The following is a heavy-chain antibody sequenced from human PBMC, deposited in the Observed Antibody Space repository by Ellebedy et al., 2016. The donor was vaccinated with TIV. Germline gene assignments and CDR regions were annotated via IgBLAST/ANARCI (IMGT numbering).Heavy chain of an antibody. CDR3: AAGYYYGSGSYLKPDAFDI. J-gene: IGHJ3*02. Sequence: MPSETLSLTCTVSGGSISSGDYYWSWIRQHPGKGLEWIGFIYDSGSTYYNPSLKSLLTISVDTSKNQFSLKLSSVTAADTALYYCAAGYYYGSGSYLKPDAFDIWGQGTMVTVSS. CDR2: IYDSGST. D-gene: IGHD3-10*01. V-gene: IGHV4-31*01. CDR1: GGSISSGDYY.